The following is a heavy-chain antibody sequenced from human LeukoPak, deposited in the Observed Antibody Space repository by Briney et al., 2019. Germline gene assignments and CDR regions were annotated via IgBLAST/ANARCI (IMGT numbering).Heavy chain of an antibody. Sequence: PGGSLRLSCAASGFTFNSYAMSWVRQAPGKGLEWVSAISVSGGNTYYADSVKGRFTISRDNSKNTLYLQMNSLRAEDTAVYYCAKVWVTPGKNYFDSWGQGTLVTVSS. J-gene: IGHJ4*02. CDR1: GFTFNSYA. D-gene: IGHD2-21*02. CDR3: AKVWVTPGKNYFDS. CDR2: ISVSGGNT. V-gene: IGHV3-23*01.